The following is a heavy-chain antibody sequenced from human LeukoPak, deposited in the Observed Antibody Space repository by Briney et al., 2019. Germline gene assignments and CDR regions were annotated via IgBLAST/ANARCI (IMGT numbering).Heavy chain of an antibody. D-gene: IGHD1-14*01. CDR2: IYYSGST. Sequence: SETLSLTCTVSGGSISSSSYYWGWIRQPPRKGLEWIGSIYYSGSTYYNPSLKSRVTISVDTSKIQFSLKLYSVTAADTAVYYCARHVRNPLTFQDSWGQGTLLTVSS. CDR3: ARHVRNPLTFQDS. J-gene: IGHJ4*02. CDR1: GGSISSSSYY. V-gene: IGHV4-39*01.